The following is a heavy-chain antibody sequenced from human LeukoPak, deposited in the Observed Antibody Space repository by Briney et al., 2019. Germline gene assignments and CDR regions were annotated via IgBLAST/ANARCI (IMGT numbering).Heavy chain of an antibody. V-gene: IGHV3-9*01. CDR1: GFTFDDYA. CDR3: ANERWFGEPNGLGY. J-gene: IGHJ4*02. Sequence: GGSLRLSCAASGFTFDDYAMHWVRQAPGKGLEWVSGISWNSGSIGYADSVKGRFTISRDNAKNSLYLQMNSLRAEDTALYYCANERWFGEPNGLGYWGQGTLVTVSS. CDR2: ISWNSGSI. D-gene: IGHD3-10*01.